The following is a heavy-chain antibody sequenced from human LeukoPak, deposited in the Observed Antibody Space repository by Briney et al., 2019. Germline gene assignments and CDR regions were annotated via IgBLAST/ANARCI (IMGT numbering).Heavy chain of an antibody. J-gene: IGHJ1*01. CDR3: AGTYYYDSSGFYPEFFQH. V-gene: IGHV3-30*04. Sequence: GGSLRLSCAASGFTFSSYAMHWVRQAPGKGLEWVAVISYDGSNKYYADSVKGRFTISRDNSKNTLYLQMNSLRAEDTAVYYCAGTYYYDSSGFYPEFFQHWGQGTLVIISS. D-gene: IGHD3-22*01. CDR1: GFTFSSYA. CDR2: ISYDGSNK.